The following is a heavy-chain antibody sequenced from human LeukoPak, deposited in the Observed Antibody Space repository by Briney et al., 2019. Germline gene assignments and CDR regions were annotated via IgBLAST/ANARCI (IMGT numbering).Heavy chain of an antibody. V-gene: IGHV3-48*01. CDR2: ISSSSSTI. J-gene: IGHJ4*02. CDR3: ARDRTLLRYFDWSHLDY. D-gene: IGHD3-9*01. CDR1: GFTFSSYS. Sequence: PGGSLRLSCAASGFTFSSYSMNWVRQAPGKGLEWVSYISSSSSTIYYADSVKGRFTISRDNAKNSLYLQMNSLRAEDTAVYYCARDRTLLRYFDWSHLDYWGQRTLVTVSS.